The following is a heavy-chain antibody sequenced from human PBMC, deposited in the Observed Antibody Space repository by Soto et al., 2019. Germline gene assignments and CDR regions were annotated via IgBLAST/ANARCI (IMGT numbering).Heavy chain of an antibody. CDR2: IFHSGST. Sequence: QVQLQESGPGLVKPSGTLSLTCAVSGGSISSSNWWRWVRQPPVKGLEWIGEIFHSGSTNYNPSLKRRVTISVAKSKNQFSLNLSAVTAADTAVYYCARGGIAVAGFDYWGQGTLVTVSS. J-gene: IGHJ4*02. D-gene: IGHD6-19*01. CDR1: GGSISSSNW. CDR3: ARGGIAVAGFDY. V-gene: IGHV4-4*02.